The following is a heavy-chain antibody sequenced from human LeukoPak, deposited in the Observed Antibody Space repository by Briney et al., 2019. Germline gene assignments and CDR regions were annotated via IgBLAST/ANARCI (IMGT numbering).Heavy chain of an antibody. CDR3: TQQHYYESSGSDFDY. J-gene: IGHJ4*02. D-gene: IGHD3-22*01. Sequence: GGSLRLSCAASGFTFDDYAMHWVRQAPGKGLVWVSLISGDGGSTYYADSVKGRFTISRDNSKNSLYLQMNSLRTEDTALYYCTQQHYYESSGSDFDYSGEGTLVTASP. CDR1: GFTFDDYA. V-gene: IGHV3-43*02. CDR2: ISGDGGST.